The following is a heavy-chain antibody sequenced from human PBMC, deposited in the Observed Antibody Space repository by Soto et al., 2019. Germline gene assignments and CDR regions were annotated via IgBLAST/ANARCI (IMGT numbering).Heavy chain of an antibody. CDR1: GYTFISYG. CDR2: ISGNTGKT. V-gene: IGHV1-18*01. D-gene: IGHD2-2*01. CDR3: ARDWNCTNTRCQNCFDP. J-gene: IGHJ5*02. Sequence: QVQLVQSGAEVTEPGASVKVSCKASGYTFISYGVSWVRQAPGQGLEWMGWISGNTGKTNYAQKLQGRVIMTTDTSTSTAYMELKSLTSDDTAVYYWARDWNCTNTRCQNCFDPWGQGTLVTVSS.